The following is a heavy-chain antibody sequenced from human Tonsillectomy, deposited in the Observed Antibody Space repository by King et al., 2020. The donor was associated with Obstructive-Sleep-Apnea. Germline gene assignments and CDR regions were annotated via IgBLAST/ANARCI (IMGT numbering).Heavy chain of an antibody. Sequence: VQLQQWGAGLLKPSETLSLNCAVYGGSFSGYFWTWIRQPPGKGLEWIGEINHIGSTNYNPSVKSRVTISVDMSKNQLSLKVSSVTAADTAVYYCARGTQRYCSGGSCYFRIKYYYGMDVWGQGTTVTVSS. D-gene: IGHD2-15*01. V-gene: IGHV4-34*01. CDR1: GGSFSGYF. CDR2: INHIGST. J-gene: IGHJ6*02. CDR3: ARGTQRYCSGGSCYFRIKYYYGMDV.